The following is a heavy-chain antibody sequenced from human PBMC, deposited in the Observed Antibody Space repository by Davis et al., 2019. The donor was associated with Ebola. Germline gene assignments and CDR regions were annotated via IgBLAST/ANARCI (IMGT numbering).Heavy chain of an antibody. CDR2: ISSSGSTI. Sequence: PSETLSLTCTVSGGSISSSSYYWGWIRQPPGKGLEWVSYISSSGSTIYYADSVKGRFTISRDNAKNSLYLQMNSLRAEDTAVYYCARESPRAYCGGDCYPAGYWGQGTLVTVSS. CDR3: ARESPRAYCGGDCYPAGY. CDR1: GGSISSSSYY. V-gene: IGHV3-11*01. J-gene: IGHJ4*02. D-gene: IGHD2-21*01.